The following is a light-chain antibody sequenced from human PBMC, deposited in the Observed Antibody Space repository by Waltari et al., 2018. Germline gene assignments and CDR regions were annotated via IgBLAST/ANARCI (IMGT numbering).Light chain of an antibody. CDR3: QQYNNWPET. CDR2: GAS. CDR1: QSIGSN. V-gene: IGKV3-15*01. J-gene: IGKJ1*01. Sequence: DIVMTQSPATLSVSPGERATLSCRASQSIGSNLAWYQQKPGQAPRFLIYGASTRATGIPVRFSGSGSGTEFTLTISSLQSADFAVYFCQQYNNWPETFGQGTKVEIK.